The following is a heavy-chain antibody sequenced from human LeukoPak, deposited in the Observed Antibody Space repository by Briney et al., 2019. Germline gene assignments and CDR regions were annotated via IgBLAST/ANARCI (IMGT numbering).Heavy chain of an antibody. CDR1: GFTFSSYW. V-gene: IGHV3-7*03. J-gene: IGHJ4*02. CDR3: AKDSQWELPYYFDY. Sequence: GGSLRLSCAASGFTFSSYWMSWVRQAPGKGLEWVANIKQGGSEKYSVDSVKGRFTISRDNAKNSVYLQMSSLRAEDTAVYYCAKDSQWELPYYFDYWGQGTLVTVSS. CDR2: IKQGGSEK. D-gene: IGHD1-26*01.